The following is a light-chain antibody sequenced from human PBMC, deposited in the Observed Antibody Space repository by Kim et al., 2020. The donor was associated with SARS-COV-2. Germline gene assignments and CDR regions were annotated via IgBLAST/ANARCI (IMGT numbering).Light chain of an antibody. CDR3: QQTFSTLGT. J-gene: IGKJ1*01. CDR1: QSISIY. Sequence: DIQMTQSPSSLSASVGDRVTITCRTSQSISIYLNWYQQKPGKAPKLLIYGASSLESGVPSRFSGSGSGTYFTLAISNLQPEDFATYYCQQTFSTLGTFGQGTKVEIK. V-gene: IGKV1-39*01. CDR2: GAS.